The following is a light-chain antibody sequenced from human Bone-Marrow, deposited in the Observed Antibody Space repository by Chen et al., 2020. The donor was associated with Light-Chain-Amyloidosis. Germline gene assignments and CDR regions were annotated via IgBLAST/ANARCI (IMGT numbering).Light chain of an antibody. J-gene: IGLJ2*01. V-gene: IGLV3-25*03. CDR2: RDT. CDR3: QSADSSGTYEVI. CDR1: DLPTKY. Sequence: SYELPQPPSVSVSPGQTARLTCSGDDLPTKYAYWYQQKPGQAPVRVIHRDTERPSGISERFSGSSSGTTATLTISGVQAEDEADYHCQSADSSGTYEVIFGGGTKLTVL.